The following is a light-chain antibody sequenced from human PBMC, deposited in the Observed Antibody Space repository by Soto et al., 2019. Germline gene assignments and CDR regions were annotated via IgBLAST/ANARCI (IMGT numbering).Light chain of an antibody. V-gene: IGKV1-5*01. CDR3: QQYHLYWT. CDR2: GAS. Sequence: DIPLTPFPSRPSASVGDRVTLPCRASQRIATWLAWYQHQPGSAPKLLIYGASTLQSGVPSRFSGSGSGAEFTLTIDNLQPEDFATYYCQQYHLYWTFGPGTKVDIK. J-gene: IGKJ1*01. CDR1: QRIATW.